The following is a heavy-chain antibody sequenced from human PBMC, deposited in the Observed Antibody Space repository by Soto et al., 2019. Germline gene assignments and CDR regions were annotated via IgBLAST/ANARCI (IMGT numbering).Heavy chain of an antibody. CDR3: AKPTAPVDYYYYGMDV. CDR1: GFTFDDYA. V-gene: IGHV3-9*01. Sequence: EVQLVESGGGLVQPGRSLRLSCAASGFTFDDYAMHWVRQAPGKGLEWVSGISWNSGSIGYADSVKGRFTISRDNAKNSLYLQMNSLRAEDTALYYCAKPTAPVDYYYYGMDVWGQGTTVTVSS. J-gene: IGHJ6*02. D-gene: IGHD2-15*01. CDR2: ISWNSGSI.